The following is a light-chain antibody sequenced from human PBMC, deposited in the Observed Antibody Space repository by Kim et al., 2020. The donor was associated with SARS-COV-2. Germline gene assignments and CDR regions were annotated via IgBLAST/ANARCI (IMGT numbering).Light chain of an antibody. CDR3: QQYNQWSPEYT. Sequence: EIVLTQSPATLSVSPGERATLSCRASQSVSSNLAWYQQRPGQAPRLLIYGASTRATGIPDRFSGSGSATDFTLTISSLQSEDSAVYYCQQYNQWSPEYTFGQGTKLEI. J-gene: IGKJ2*01. CDR2: GAS. CDR1: QSVSSN. V-gene: IGKV3-15*01.